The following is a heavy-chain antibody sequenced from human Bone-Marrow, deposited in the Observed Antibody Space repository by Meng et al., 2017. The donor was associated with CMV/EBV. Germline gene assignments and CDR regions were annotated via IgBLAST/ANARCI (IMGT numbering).Heavy chain of an antibody. Sequence: SVKVSCKASGGTFSSYAISWVRQAPGQGLEWMGGIIPIFGTANYAQKFRGRVTITTDESTSTAYMELSSLRSEDTAVYYCARGDTSIAALWGQGTLVTVSS. J-gene: IGHJ4*02. CDR1: GGTFSSYA. V-gene: IGHV1-69*05. D-gene: IGHD6-6*01. CDR2: IIPIFGTA. CDR3: ARGDTSIAAL.